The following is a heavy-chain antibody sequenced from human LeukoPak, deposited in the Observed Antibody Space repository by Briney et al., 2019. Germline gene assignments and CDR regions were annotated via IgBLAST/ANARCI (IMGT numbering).Heavy chain of an antibody. CDR2: IYTSGST. Sequence: PSETLSLTCTVSGGSISSYYWSWIRQPAGKGLEWIGRIYTSGSTNYNPSLKSRVTMSVDTSKNQFSLKLSSVTAADTAVYYCAREGAVAGLSHFDYWGQGTLVTVSS. CDR1: GGSISSYY. D-gene: IGHD6-19*01. CDR3: AREGAVAGLSHFDY. V-gene: IGHV4-4*07. J-gene: IGHJ4*02.